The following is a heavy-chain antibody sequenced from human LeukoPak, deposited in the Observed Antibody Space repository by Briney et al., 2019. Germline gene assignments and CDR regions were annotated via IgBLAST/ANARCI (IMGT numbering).Heavy chain of an antibody. Sequence: GGSLRLSCAASGFTFNNYAIHWVRQAPGKGLEWVALISYDGSDKYYADSVKGRFTISRDNSKNTLYLQMNSLRAEDTAVYYCAKDTEPWSGYYCDGMDVWGQGTTVTVSS. CDR3: AKDTEPWSGYYCDGMDV. D-gene: IGHD3-3*01. CDR2: ISYDGSDK. V-gene: IGHV3-30-3*01. CDR1: GFTFNNYA. J-gene: IGHJ6*02.